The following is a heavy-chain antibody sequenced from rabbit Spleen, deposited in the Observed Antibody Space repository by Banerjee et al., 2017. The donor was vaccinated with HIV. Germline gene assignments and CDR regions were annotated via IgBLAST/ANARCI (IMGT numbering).Heavy chain of an antibody. CDR3: ARDTGTSFSTYGMDL. D-gene: IGHD8-1*01. V-gene: IGHV1S45*01. J-gene: IGHJ6*01. CDR1: GFSFSSSYW. Sequence: QEQLEESGGDLVKPEGSLTITCTASGFSFSSSYWICWVRQAPGKGLEWIACIYAGSSGSTYSATWAKGRFTGSKASSTTVTLQMTSLTAADTATYFCARDTGTSFSTYGMDLWGQGTLVTVS. CDR2: IYAGSSGST.